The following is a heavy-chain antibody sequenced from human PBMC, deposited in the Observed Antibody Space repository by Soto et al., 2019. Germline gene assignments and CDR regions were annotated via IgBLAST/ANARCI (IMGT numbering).Heavy chain of an antibody. CDR2: ISGYNGNT. D-gene: IGHD3-22*01. Sequence: QVQLVQSGAEVKKPGASVKVSCKASGYTFTIYGISWVRQAPGQGLEWMGWISGYNGNTAYAQNLQDRVTLTTDASTSSVYMELRSRRSDDTAVYYCAMVDYYHRSGYYGYWGQGTLISVSS. V-gene: IGHV1-18*04. CDR3: AMVDYYHRSGYYGY. J-gene: IGHJ4*02. CDR1: GYTFTIYG.